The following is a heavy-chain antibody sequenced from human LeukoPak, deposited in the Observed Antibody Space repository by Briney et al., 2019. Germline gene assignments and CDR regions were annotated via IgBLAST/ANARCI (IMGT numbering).Heavy chain of an antibody. CDR2: VSSNGGNR. D-gene: IGHD5-24*01. CDR1: GFTFSTFV. Sequence: GGSLRLSCSASGFTFSTFVMYWVRQAPGKGLEFVSAVSSNGGNRYYADSMKGRFTISRDNSQNTLYLQMSSLRADDTAVYYCVKSKEMATIISSLDFWGQGTLVTVSS. J-gene: IGHJ4*02. V-gene: IGHV3-64D*09. CDR3: VKSKEMATIISSLDF.